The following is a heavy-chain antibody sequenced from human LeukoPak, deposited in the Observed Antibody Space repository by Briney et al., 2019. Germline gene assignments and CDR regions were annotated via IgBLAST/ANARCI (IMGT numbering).Heavy chain of an antibody. D-gene: IGHD3-10*01. CDR3: ARDGYYYGSGTNWFDP. V-gene: IGHV1-2*02. J-gene: IGHJ5*02. CDR2: INPNSGGT. CDR1: GYTFTGYY. Sequence: VASVKASCKASGYTFTGYYMHWVRQAPGQGLEWMGWINPNSGGTNYAQKSQGRVTMTRDTSISTAYMELSRLRSDDTAVYYCARDGYYYGSGTNWFDPWGQGTLVTVSS.